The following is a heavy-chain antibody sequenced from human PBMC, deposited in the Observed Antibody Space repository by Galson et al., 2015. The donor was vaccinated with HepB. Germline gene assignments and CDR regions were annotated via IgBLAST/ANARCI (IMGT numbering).Heavy chain of an antibody. Sequence: CAISGDSVSSDSSAWNWIRQSPSRGLEWLGRTYYRSKWYNQYVASVRSRITITPDTPKNQFSLRLNSVTPEDTAVYYCALTKGGYFQRWGQGTQVTVSS. V-gene: IGHV6-1*01. CDR2: TYYRSKWYN. D-gene: IGHD1-1*01. J-gene: IGHJ1*01. CDR1: GDSVSSDSSA. CDR3: ALTKGGYFQR.